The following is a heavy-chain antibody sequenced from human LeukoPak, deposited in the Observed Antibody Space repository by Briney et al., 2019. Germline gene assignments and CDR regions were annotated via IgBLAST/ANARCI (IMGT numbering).Heavy chain of an antibody. J-gene: IGHJ4*02. CDR1: GGTFSSYA. V-gene: IGHV1-69*05. CDR2: IIPIFGTA. D-gene: IGHD2-15*01. CDR3: ARGPVVVAAKGYYFDY. Sequence: GSSVKVSCKASGGTFSSYAISWVRQAPGQGLEWMGGIIPIFGTANYAQKFQGRVTITTDESTSTAYMELSSLRSEDTAVYYCARGPVVVAAKGYYFDYWGQGTLVTVSS.